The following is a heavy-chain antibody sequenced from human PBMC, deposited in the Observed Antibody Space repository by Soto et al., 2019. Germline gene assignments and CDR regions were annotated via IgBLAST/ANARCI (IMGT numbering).Heavy chain of an antibody. Sequence: ASVKLSCKASGYTFTSYYMHWVRQASGQGLEWMGVIEPSGGSRSYTQKFQGRVTMTRDTSTSTVYIALSSLRSEDTAAYYCARHGQTRYFFDFRGQGTLDTVS. V-gene: IGHV1-46*01. J-gene: IGHJ4*02. CDR3: ARHGQTRYFFDF. CDR2: IEPSGGSR. CDR1: GYTFTSYY.